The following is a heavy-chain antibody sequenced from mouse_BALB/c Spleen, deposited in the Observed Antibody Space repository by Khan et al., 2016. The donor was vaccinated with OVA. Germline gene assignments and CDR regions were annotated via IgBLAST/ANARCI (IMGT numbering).Heavy chain of an antibody. CDR3: ARSPTWFAY. Sequence: QIQLVQSGPELKKPGETVKISCKASGYSFTDYGMNWVKQAPGKGLKWMGWINTYTGEPTFADDFKGRFAFSLETSASTAYLQLNNLKNEDTATYFCARSPTWFAYWGQGTLVTVSA. V-gene: IGHV9-3-1*01. CDR1: GYSFTDYG. CDR2: INTYTGEP. J-gene: IGHJ3*01.